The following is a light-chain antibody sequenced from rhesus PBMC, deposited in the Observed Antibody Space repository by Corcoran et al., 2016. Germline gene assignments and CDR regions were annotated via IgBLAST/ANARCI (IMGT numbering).Light chain of an antibody. CDR1: QSVSSS. J-gene: IGKJ4*01. V-gene: IGKV3-24*01. CDR2: GAS. Sequence: EIVMTQSQATLSLSPGERVTLSCRASQSVSSSLAWYQQKTGQAPRCLIYGASTRATGIPDSFSGSWSGTDFTLTISSLEPEDVAVYYCQQHSNWPLLTFGGGTKVELK. CDR3: QQHSNWPLLT.